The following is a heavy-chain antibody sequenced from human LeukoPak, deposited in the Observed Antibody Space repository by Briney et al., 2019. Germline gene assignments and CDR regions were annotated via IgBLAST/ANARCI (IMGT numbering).Heavy chain of an antibody. CDR2: IIPMFGTA. V-gene: IGHV1-69*05. J-gene: IGHJ4*02. CDR1: GGTFIIYE. CDR3: ASGTTDIVVVPATLRNYYFDY. D-gene: IGHD2-2*01. Sequence: SVTVSFTASGGTFIIYEISWVRQAPGQGLEWMGGIIPMFGTAKYAQKFQGRVTITTDKSTSTAYMELSSLRSEDTAVYYCASGTTDIVVVPATLRNYYFDYWGQGTLVTVSS.